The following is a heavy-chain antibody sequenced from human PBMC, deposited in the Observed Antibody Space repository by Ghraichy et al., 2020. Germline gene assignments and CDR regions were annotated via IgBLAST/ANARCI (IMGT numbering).Heavy chain of an antibody. V-gene: IGHV3-30*04. Sequence: GESLNISCAASGFTFSSFAIHWVRQTPGKGLEWVAVISSDGSHIYYADSATGRFTISRDNSKNALYLQMNSLRAEDTAMYSCARSLVRGFWYFDLWGRGTRVTVPS. D-gene: IGHD3-10*01. CDR2: ISSDGSHI. CDR1: GFTFSSFA. J-gene: IGHJ2*01. CDR3: ARSLVRGFWYFDL.